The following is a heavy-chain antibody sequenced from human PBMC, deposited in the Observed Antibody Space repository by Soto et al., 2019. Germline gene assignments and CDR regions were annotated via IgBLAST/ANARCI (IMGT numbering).Heavy chain of an antibody. CDR1: GSPISSYY. CDR3: ARASSSWYAWWFDH. Sequence: XETLGPSFAVAGSPISSYYRTWIRQPAGKGLGWIGRIYTSGSTNYNPSLKSRVTMSVDTSKNQFSLKLSSVTAADTAVYYCARASSSWYAWWFDHWGQGTLVTVSS. CDR2: IYTSGST. D-gene: IGHD6-13*01. J-gene: IGHJ5*02. V-gene: IGHV4-4*07.